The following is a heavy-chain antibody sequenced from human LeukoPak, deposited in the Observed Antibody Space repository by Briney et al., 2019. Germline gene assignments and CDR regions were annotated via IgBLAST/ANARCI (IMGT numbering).Heavy chain of an antibody. CDR3: VRRGNRWGDY. Sequence: SGGSLRLSCAASGFTFSDCWMSWVRQTPGKGLEWVANIKDDGSEKYYVDSVKGRFTISRDNAKNSLYLQMNSLRAEDTAVYYCVRRGNRWGDYWGQGTQVTVSS. D-gene: IGHD3-16*01. CDR2: IKDDGSEK. V-gene: IGHV3-7*01. J-gene: IGHJ4*02. CDR1: GFTFSDCW.